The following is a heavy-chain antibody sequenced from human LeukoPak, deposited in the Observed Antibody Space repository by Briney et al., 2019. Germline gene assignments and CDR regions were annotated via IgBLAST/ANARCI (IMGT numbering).Heavy chain of an antibody. Sequence: SETLSLTCTVSGGSISSDTYHWSWIRQPAGKGLEWIGRIYTSESTNYNPSLKSRVTISVDTSKNQFSLKLSSVTAADTAVYYCASHPSSRYCSSVNCYTRARAFDIWGQGTMVTVSS. D-gene: IGHD2-2*02. V-gene: IGHV4-61*02. CDR2: IYTSEST. CDR3: ASHPSSRYCSSVNCYTRARAFDI. J-gene: IGHJ3*02. CDR1: GGSISSDTYH.